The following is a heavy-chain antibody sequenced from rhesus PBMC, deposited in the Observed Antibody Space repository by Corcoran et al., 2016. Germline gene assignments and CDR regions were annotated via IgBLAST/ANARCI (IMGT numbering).Heavy chain of an antibody. CDR2: SGGSSGSS. V-gene: IGHV4-127*01. CDR3: ARDTGSGIYYY. J-gene: IGHJ4*01. Sequence: QVQLQESGPGLVKPSDTLSLTCAVSGYSISSGYGWSWIRQPPGKGLEWIGYSGGSSGSSNYNPSLKSRVTISKDTSKDQFSRKRSSVTAADTAVYYCARDTGSGIYYYWGQGVLVTVSS. D-gene: IGHD2-27*01. CDR1: GYSISSGYG.